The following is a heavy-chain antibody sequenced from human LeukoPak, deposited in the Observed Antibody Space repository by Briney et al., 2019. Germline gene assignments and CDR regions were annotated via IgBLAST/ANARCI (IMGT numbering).Heavy chain of an antibody. Sequence: GASVKVSCKASGYTFTGYYMHWVRQAPGQGLEWMGWINPNSGGTNYAQKFQGRVTMTRDTPISTAYMELSGLRSADTTVYYCARGDYVWGSYLPTYYFDYWGQGTLVTVSS. D-gene: IGHD3-16*02. J-gene: IGHJ4*02. CDR1: GYTFTGYY. CDR2: INPNSGGT. CDR3: ARGDYVWGSYLPTYYFDY. V-gene: IGHV1-2*02.